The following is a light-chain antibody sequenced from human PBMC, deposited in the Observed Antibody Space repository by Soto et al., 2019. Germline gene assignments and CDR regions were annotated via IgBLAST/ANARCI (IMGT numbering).Light chain of an antibody. CDR1: QSVSSNY. Sequence: EIVLTQSPGTLSLSPGERATLSCRASQSVSSNYITWYQQKPGQAPRRLIFGASSRATGIPDRFSGSGSGTDFTLTISRLEPEDFALYYCQQYGSSPPTFGPGTKVDIK. CDR2: GAS. V-gene: IGKV3-20*01. J-gene: IGKJ3*01. CDR3: QQYGSSPPT.